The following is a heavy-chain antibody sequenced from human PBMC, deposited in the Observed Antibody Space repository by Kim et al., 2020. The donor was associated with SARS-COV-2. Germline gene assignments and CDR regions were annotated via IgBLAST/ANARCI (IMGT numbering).Heavy chain of an antibody. V-gene: IGHV3-49*04. D-gene: IGHD1-1*01. CDR1: GFTFSDYA. CDR2: VRGKAYGGTT. J-gene: IGHJ6*02. Sequence: GGSLRLSCLGSGFTFSDYAMSWVRLAPGKGLEWVGFVRGKAYGGTTEYAASVKGRFTISRDDSKSIAYLQMNSLKTDDTAVYYCTRGEPPRAMDVWGQGTTLTVSS. CDR3: TRGEPPRAMDV.